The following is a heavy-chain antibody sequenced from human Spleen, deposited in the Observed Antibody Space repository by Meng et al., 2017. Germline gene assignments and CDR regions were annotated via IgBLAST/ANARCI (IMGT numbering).Heavy chain of an antibody. J-gene: IGHJ4*02. CDR1: GFTLSNYD. V-gene: IGHV3-66*02. D-gene: IGHD1-26*01. CDR3: ARDTRGIYY. Sequence: GGSLRLSCVASGFTLSNYDMNWVRQAPGKGLEWVSVLYSGGSTFYADSVKGRFTISRDSYKDTLYLQMNSLRAEDTAVYYCARDTRGIYYWGQGTLVTVSS. CDR2: LYSGGST.